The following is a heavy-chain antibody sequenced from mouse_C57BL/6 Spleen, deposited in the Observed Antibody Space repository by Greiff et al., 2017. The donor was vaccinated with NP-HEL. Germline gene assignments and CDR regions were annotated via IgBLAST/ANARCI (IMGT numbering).Heavy chain of an antibody. CDR1: GFSLTSYG. CDR2: IWSGGST. CDR3: ARNYGGYVSLYAMDY. D-gene: IGHD2-3*01. J-gene: IGHJ4*01. V-gene: IGHV2-2*01. Sequence: VQRVESGPGLVQPSQSLSITCTVSGFSLTSYGVHWVRQSPGKGLEWLGVIWSGGSTDYNAAFISRLSISKDNSKSQVFFKMNSLQADDTAIYYCARNYGGYVSLYAMDYWGQGTSVTVSS.